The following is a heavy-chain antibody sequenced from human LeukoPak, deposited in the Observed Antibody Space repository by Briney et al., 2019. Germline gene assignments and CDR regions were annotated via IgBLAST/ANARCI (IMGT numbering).Heavy chain of an antibody. V-gene: IGHV4-39*01. CDR2: MSFIGST. CDR3: ARHRRHYDILTGYYAGHFDI. D-gene: IGHD3-9*01. J-gene: IGHJ3*02. Sequence: SETLSLTCPVSGGSISSTTYYWGWIRQPPGKGLEWIGSMSFIGSTYYNPSLKSRVTISVHMSKNHFSLKLSSVTAADTAVYYCARHRRHYDILTGYYAGHFDIWGQGTMVTVSS. CDR1: GGSISSTTYY.